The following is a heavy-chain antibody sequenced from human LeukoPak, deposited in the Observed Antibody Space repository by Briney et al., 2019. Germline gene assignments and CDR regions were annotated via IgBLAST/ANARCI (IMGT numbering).Heavy chain of an antibody. J-gene: IGHJ4*02. Sequence: PGGSLRLSCAASRFTFDDYAMHWVRQAPGKGLEWVSGISWNSGSIGYADSVKGRFTISRDNAKNSLYLQMNSLRAEDTALYYCAKEGGKYCSSTSCYWDYWGQGTLVTVSS. CDR2: ISWNSGSI. V-gene: IGHV3-9*01. D-gene: IGHD2-2*01. CDR1: RFTFDDYA. CDR3: AKEGGKYCSSTSCYWDY.